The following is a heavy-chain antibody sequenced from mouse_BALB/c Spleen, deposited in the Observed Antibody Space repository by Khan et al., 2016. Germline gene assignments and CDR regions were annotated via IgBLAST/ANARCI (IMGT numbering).Heavy chain of an antibody. CDR2: IYPGDGDT. CDR3: ASYYGSSYDYFDY. V-gene: IGHV1-87*01. J-gene: IGHJ2*01. D-gene: IGHD1-1*01. CDR1: GYTFTSYW. Sequence: QVQLQQSGAELARPGASVKLSCKASGYTFTSYWMQWVKQRPGQGLEWIGAIYPGDGDTRYTQKFKGKATLTADKSSSTAYMQLSSLASEDSAVYYCASYYGSSYDYFDYWCQGTTLTVSS.